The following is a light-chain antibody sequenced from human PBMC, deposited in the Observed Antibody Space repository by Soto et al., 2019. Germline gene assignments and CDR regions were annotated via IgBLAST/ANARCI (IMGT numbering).Light chain of an antibody. V-gene: IGKV3-20*01. J-gene: IGKJ2*01. CDR3: HQYGSSPYT. CDR1: QSVSNSY. CDR2: GVS. Sequence: DIVLTQSPGTLSLSPGERATLSCRARQSVSNSYLAWYQQKPGQAPRLLIYGVSSRATGIPDRFSGSGSGTDFTLTISRLEPEDFAVYYCHQYGSSPYTFGQGTKLQI.